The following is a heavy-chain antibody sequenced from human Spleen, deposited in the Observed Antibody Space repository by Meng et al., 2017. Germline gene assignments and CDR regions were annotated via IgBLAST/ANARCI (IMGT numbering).Heavy chain of an antibody. CDR3: TRHEGAGVISDY. V-gene: IGHV3-23*04. D-gene: IGHD3-10*01. Sequence: VHLVESGGGVVQPGKSLRLSCAASGFTFSIYAMTWVRQAPGKGLEWVSAISDTGGRTYYADSVKDRFTISRDNSKSTLFLQMNSLRAEDTAVYYCTRHEGAGVISDYWGQGTLVTVSS. CDR1: GFTFSIYA. J-gene: IGHJ4*02. CDR2: ISDTGGRT.